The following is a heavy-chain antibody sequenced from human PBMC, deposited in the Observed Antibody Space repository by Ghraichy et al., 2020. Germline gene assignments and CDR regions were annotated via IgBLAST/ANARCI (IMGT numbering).Heavy chain of an antibody. J-gene: IGHJ4*02. CDR1: GFTFSRYW. V-gene: IGHV3-7*03. CDR2: IKQDGSEK. Sequence: GGSLRLSCVASGFTFSRYWMSWVRQAPGKGLEWVANIKQDGSEKYYMDSVKGRFTISRDNAKNSLYLQMNSLRAEDTALYYCARDMGLTNYYDSSGSSLDYWGQGTLVTVSS. D-gene: IGHD3-22*01. CDR3: ARDMGLTNYYDSSGSSLDY.